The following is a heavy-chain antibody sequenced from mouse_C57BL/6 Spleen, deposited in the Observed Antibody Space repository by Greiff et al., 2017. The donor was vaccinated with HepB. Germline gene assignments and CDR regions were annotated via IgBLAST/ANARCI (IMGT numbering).Heavy chain of an antibody. CDR2: IWSGGST. Sequence: QVHVKQSGPGLVQPSQSLSISCTVSGFSLTSYGVHWVRQSPGKGLEWLGVIWSGGSTDYNAAFISRLSISKDNSKSQVFFKMNSLQADDTAIYDCARKRVYAMYYWGQRASVTVSS. J-gene: IGHJ4*01. V-gene: IGHV2-2*01. CDR1: GFSLTSYG. CDR3: ARKRVYAMYY.